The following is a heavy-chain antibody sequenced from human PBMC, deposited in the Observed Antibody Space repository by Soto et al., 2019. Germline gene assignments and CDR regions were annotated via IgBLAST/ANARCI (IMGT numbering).Heavy chain of an antibody. J-gene: IGHJ5*02. V-gene: IGHV1-2*02. D-gene: IGHD6-6*01. CDR1: GYTFTSYG. CDR2: ISAHSGGT. CDR3: AKDLTRQLAYWLDP. Sequence: GASVKVSCKSSGYTFTSYGISWVRQAPGQGLEWMGWISAHSGGTEYAQKFQGRVTLTRDTSIATAYLTLTSLTSDDTALYYCAKDLTRQLAYWLDPWGQGTQVTVSS.